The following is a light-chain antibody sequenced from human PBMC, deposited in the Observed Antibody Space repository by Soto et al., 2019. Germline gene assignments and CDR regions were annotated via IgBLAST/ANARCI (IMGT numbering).Light chain of an antibody. CDR3: QQYNMWPHT. J-gene: IGKJ5*01. CDR1: QSVSSK. V-gene: IGKV3-15*01. CDR2: GAF. Sequence: EIVMTQSPGTLSVSPGERATLSCRASQSVSSKLAWFQQKPGQAPRLLIYGAFTRATGIPTRFSGSGSETEFTLTISSLQSEDFAVYYCQQYNMWPHTFGQGTRLEIK.